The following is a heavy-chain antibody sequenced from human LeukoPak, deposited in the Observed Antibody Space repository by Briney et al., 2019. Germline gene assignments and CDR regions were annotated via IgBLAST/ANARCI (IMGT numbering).Heavy chain of an antibody. J-gene: IGHJ6*03. V-gene: IGHV3-23*01. Sequence: SGGSLRLSCAASGFTFSSYAMSWVRQAPGKGLEWVSAISGSGGSTYYADSVKGRFTISRDNSKNTLYLQMNSLRAEDTAVYYCAKSLQYYYYYMDVWGKGTTVTVSS. CDR2: ISGSGGST. CDR1: GFTFSSYA. CDR3: AKSLQYYYYYMDV.